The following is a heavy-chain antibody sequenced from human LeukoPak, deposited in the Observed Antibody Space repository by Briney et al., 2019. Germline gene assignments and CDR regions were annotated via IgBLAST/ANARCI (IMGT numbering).Heavy chain of an antibody. CDR3: TSWGDTTAEYFQR. CDR1: GFTFSSYA. V-gene: IGHV3-23*01. Sequence: GGSLRLSCAASGFTFSSYAMSWVRQAPGKGLEWVSAISGSGGSTYYADSVEGRFTISRDNSKNTLYLQMNSLRVEDTAVYYCTSWGDTTAEYFQRWGQGTLVTVSS. CDR2: ISGSGGST. D-gene: IGHD2-21*02. J-gene: IGHJ1*01.